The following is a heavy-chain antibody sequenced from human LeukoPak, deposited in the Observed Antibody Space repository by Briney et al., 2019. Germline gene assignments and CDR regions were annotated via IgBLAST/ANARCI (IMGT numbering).Heavy chain of an antibody. CDR3: VRDTFGATLGYMDV. J-gene: IGHJ6*03. D-gene: IGHD2/OR15-2a*01. CDR1: GGFTSHFY. CDR2: MYYTGST. Sequence: SETLSLTCTVSGGFTSHFYWSWIRQPPGKEMEWIGYMYYTGSTNYNPSLKSRVAISVDTSKNQFSLKLSSVTAADTAVYYCVRDTFGATLGYMDVWGKGTTVTVSS. V-gene: IGHV4-59*01.